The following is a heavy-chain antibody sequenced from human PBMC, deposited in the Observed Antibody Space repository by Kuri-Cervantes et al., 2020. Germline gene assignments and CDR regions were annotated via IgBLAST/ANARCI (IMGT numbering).Heavy chain of an antibody. D-gene: IGHD3-10*01. J-gene: IGHJ4*02. V-gene: IGHV3-23*01. CDR2: ISGSGGSS. CDR1: GLPLGDYY. Sequence: GRFLRLPFPASGLPLGDYYMSWIGQPPGKGLGWVSAISGSGGSSYYADPVKGRFTISRDNSKNTVYLRMDILRDEDTAVFYCAKGGAIYSTGSYATYYFDYWGQGTLVTVSS. CDR3: AKGGAIYSTGSYATYYFDY.